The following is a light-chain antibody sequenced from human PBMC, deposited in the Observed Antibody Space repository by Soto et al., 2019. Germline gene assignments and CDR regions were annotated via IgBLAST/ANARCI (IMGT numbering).Light chain of an antibody. V-gene: IGLV3-9*01. Sequence: SYELTQPLSVSVAPGQTARITCGGNNIGSKNVHWYQQKPGQAPVLVIYRDSNRPSGIPERFSGSNSGNTATLTISRAQAGDEADYYCQVWDSSTEVVFGGGTKLTVL. CDR3: QVWDSSTEVV. CDR2: RDS. CDR1: NIGSKN. J-gene: IGLJ2*01.